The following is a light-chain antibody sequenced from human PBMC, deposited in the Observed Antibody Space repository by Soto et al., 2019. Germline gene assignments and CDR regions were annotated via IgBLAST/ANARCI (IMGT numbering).Light chain of an antibody. J-gene: IGKJ2*01. Sequence: NVLTQSPGTLSLSPGERATLSCRASQSVSGSYLAWYQQKRGQAPRLLIYVASTRVTGIPDRFSGSGSGTDLTLTISRLEPEDIAVYYCHQYGDAPHTFGQGTKLEIK. CDR3: HQYGDAPHT. CDR1: QSVSGSY. CDR2: VAS. V-gene: IGKV3-20*01.